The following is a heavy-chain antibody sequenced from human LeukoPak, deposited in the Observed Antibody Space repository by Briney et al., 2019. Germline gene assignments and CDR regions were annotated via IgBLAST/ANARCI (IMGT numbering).Heavy chain of an antibody. CDR3: ARGGRDGKSGAFDI. V-gene: IGHV3-74*01. CDR1: KFIFSNYW. Sequence: GGSLRLSCAASKFIFSNYWMSWVRQAPGKGLVWVSRINSDGSSTNYADSVKGRFTISRDNAKNTLYLQMNSLRAEDTAVYYCARGGRDGKSGAFDIWGQGTMVTVSS. D-gene: IGHD2-21*02. J-gene: IGHJ3*02. CDR2: INSDGSST.